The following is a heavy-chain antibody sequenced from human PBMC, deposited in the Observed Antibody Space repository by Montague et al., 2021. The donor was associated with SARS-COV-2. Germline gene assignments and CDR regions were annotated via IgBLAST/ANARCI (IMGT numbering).Heavy chain of an antibody. J-gene: IGHJ6*02. D-gene: IGHD2-2*01. Sequence: SETLSLTCAVYGGAVLRRRWGGNRSQPGAALERIAELRHSGSTSYNPSLKSRVTISVDTSKNQFSLKLSSATAADTAVYYCARVPYRLLFVPRYYGMDVWGQGTTVTVSS. CDR1: GGAVLRRR. CDR3: ARVPYRLLFVPRYYGMDV. CDR2: LRHSGST. V-gene: IGHV4-34*01.